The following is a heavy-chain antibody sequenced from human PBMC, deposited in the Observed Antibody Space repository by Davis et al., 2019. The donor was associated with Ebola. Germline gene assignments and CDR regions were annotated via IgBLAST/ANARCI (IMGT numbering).Heavy chain of an antibody. V-gene: IGHV3-53*01. D-gene: IGHD2-21*01. CDR2: IYSGGST. CDR1: GFTVSSNY. Sequence: GESLKISCAASGFTVSSNYMSWVRQAPGKGLEWVSVIYSGGSTYYADSVKGRFTISRDKSNNTLDLQMNILTPEDTAVYYCAKAYCAADCSYILHFYQYMDVWGKETTVTVSS. CDR3: AKAYCAADCSYILHFYQYMDV. J-gene: IGHJ6*03.